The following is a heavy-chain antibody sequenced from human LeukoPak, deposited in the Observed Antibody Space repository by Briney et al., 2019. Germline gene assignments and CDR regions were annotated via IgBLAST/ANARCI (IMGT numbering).Heavy chain of an antibody. CDR3: ARHVGVYYYDSSGYDQWFDP. D-gene: IGHD3-22*01. CDR2: INHSGCN. Sequence: SETLSLTCTVYGGSFSGYYWSWIRQPPGKGLEWIGEINHSGCNNYNPSLKSRVTISVDTSENQFSLKLSSVSAADTVVYYGARHVGVYYYDSSGYDQWFDPWGQGTLVTVSS. J-gene: IGHJ5*02. CDR1: GGSFSGYY. V-gene: IGHV4-34*01.